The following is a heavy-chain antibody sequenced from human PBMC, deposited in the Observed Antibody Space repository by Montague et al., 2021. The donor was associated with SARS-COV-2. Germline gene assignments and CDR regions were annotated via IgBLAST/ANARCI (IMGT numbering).Heavy chain of an antibody. Sequence: SETLSLTCTVSGDSISSYYWSWIRQPTGKGLEWIGRIYTSGSTKYNPSFKSRVTMSVDTSKNQFSLKLSSVTAADTAVYYCARDHMTTMFMVYYYGMDVWGQGTTVTVSS. J-gene: IGHJ6*02. CDR2: IYTSGST. V-gene: IGHV4-4*07. CDR3: ARDHMTTMFMVYYYGMDV. D-gene: IGHD5-24*01. CDR1: GDSISSYY.